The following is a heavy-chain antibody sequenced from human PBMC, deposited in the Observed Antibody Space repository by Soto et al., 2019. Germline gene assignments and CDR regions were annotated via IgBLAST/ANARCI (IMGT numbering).Heavy chain of an antibody. CDR2: IKQDASEN. V-gene: IGHV3-7*01. CDR1: KFTFSNYW. D-gene: IGHD2-8*02. J-gene: IGHJ3*02. CDR3: ARDSGPRGYDAFDI. Sequence: GGSLRLSCVASKFTFSNYWMTWVRQAPGKGLEWVANIKQDASENFYVDSVKGRFTISRDNAKNSLYLQMNSLRVEDTAVYYCARDSGPRGYDAFDIWGQGTMVTVSS.